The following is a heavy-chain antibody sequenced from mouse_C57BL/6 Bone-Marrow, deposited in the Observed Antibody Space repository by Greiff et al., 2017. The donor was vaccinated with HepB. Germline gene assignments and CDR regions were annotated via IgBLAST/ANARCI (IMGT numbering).Heavy chain of an antibody. J-gene: IGHJ3*01. Sequence: VQLQQPGTELVKPGASVKLSCKASGYTFTSYWMHWVKQRPGQGLEWIGNNNPSNGGTNYNETFKSKATLTVDKSSSTAYMQLSSLTSEDSAVYYCARGLRQKRFAYWGQGTLVTVSA. D-gene: IGHD2-4*01. CDR1: GYTFTSYW. V-gene: IGHV1-53*01. CDR2: NNPSNGGT. CDR3: ARGLRQKRFAY.